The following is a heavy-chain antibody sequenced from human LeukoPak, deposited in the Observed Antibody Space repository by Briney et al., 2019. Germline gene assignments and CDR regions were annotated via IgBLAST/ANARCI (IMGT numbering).Heavy chain of an antibody. CDR1: GGSISSYY. Sequence: PSETLSLTCTVSGGSISSYYWSWIRQPPGKGLEWIGYIYYSGSTNHNPSLKSRVTISVDTSKNQFSLKLSSVTAADTAVYYCASISSGRWGQGTLVTVSS. D-gene: IGHD3-3*02. J-gene: IGHJ4*02. V-gene: IGHV4-59*01. CDR2: IYYSGST. CDR3: ASISSGR.